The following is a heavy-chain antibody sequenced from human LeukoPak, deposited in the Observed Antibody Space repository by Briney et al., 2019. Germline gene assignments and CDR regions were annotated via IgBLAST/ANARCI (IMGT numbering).Heavy chain of an antibody. V-gene: IGHV3-72*01. CDR1: GFTFSDHY. J-gene: IGHJ4*02. Sequence: GGSLRLSCAASGFTFSDHYIDWVHQAPGKGLQWVGRSRNKANSYTTEYAASVKGRFIISRDDSESSLYLQMNSLTAEDTAVYYCVRASYYDGTGYVKDNFDYWGQGTLVTVS. CDR2: SRNKANSYTT. CDR3: VRASYYDGTGYVKDNFDY. D-gene: IGHD3-22*01.